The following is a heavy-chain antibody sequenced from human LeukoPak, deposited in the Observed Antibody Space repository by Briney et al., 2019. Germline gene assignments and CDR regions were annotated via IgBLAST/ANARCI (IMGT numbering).Heavy chain of an antibody. CDR1: GGSFSGYY. V-gene: IGHV4-34*01. CDR3: ARGIGQWLAVFYYFDY. CDR2: INHSGST. D-gene: IGHD6-19*01. J-gene: IGHJ4*02. Sequence: SETLSLTCAVYGGSFSGYYWSWICQPPGKGLEWIGEINHSGSTNYNPSLKSRVTISVDTSKNQFSLKLSSVTAADTAVYYCARGIGQWLAVFYYFDYWGQGTLVTVSS.